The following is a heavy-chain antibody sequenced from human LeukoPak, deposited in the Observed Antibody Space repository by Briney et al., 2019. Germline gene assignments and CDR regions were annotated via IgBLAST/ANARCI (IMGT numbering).Heavy chain of an antibody. CDR3: ARDRESPGV. Sequence: PSETLSLTCTVSGGSISSYYWSWIRQPPGKGLEWIGYIYYTGLANYNPSLKTRVTISVDTSKNQFSLKLTSVTAADTAVYYCARDRESPGVWGQGTLVTVSS. J-gene: IGHJ4*02. CDR1: GGSISSYY. CDR2: IYYTGLA. V-gene: IGHV4-59*01.